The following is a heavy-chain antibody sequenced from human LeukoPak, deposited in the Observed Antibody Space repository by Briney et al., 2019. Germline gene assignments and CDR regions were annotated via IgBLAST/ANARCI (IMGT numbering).Heavy chain of an antibody. CDR2: IYSSGST. Sequence: SETLSLTCTVSNASMTDYFWGWIRQPPGKGLEWMGYIYSSGSTKYNPSLNSRVSMSVDTSKSHFSLRLRSVTAADTAVYYCARHLDWKGITFDSWGQGLLVTVSS. V-gene: IGHV4-59*08. CDR3: ARHLDWKGITFDS. J-gene: IGHJ4*02. D-gene: IGHD3/OR15-3a*01. CDR1: NASMTDYF.